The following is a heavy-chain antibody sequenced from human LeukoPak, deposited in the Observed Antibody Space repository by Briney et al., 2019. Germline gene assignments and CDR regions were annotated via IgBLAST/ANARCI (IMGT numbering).Heavy chain of an antibody. CDR3: ARLSHYGSGSGAFDI. CDR1: GFTFSSYA. D-gene: IGHD3-10*01. Sequence: PGGSLRLSCAASGFTFSSYAMHWVRQAPGKGLEWVAVISYDGSNKYYADSVKGRFTISRDNSKNTLYLQMNSLRAEDTAVYYCARLSHYGSGSGAFDIWGQGTMVTVSS. J-gene: IGHJ3*02. V-gene: IGHV3-30-3*01. CDR2: ISYDGSNK.